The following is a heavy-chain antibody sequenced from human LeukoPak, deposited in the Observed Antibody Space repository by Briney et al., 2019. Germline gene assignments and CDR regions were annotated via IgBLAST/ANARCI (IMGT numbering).Heavy chain of an antibody. CDR1: GGSISSGGYY. CDR3: ARGSSAYCGGDCYDY. CDR2: IYYSGST. D-gene: IGHD2-21*01. V-gene: IGHV4-31*03. Sequence: SETLSLTCTVSGGSISSGGYYWIWIRQHPGKGLEWIGYIYYSGSTYYNPSLKSRVTISVDTSKNQFSLKLSSVTAADTAVYYCARGSSAYCGGDCYDYWGQGTLVTVSS. J-gene: IGHJ4*02.